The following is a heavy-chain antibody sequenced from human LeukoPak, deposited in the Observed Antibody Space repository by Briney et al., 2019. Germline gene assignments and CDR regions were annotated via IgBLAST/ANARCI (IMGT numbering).Heavy chain of an antibody. CDR2: IKPNSGGT. CDR1: GYTFTGYY. J-gene: IGHJ4*02. V-gene: IGHV1-2*04. CDR3: ARGGSGSYYIPYDY. Sequence: ASVKVSCKASGYTFTGYYMHWVRQAPGQGLEWMGWIKPNSGGTNYAQKFQGWVTMTRDTSISTAYMDLSRLRSDDTAVYYCARGGSGSYYIPYDYWGQGTGVTVSA. D-gene: IGHD3-10*01.